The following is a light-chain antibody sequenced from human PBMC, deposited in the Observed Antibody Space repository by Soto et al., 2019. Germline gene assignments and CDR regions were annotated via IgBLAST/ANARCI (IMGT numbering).Light chain of an antibody. CDR3: QQYGSSPPSIT. V-gene: IGKV3-15*01. CDR2: GAS. CDR1: QSVSSN. Sequence: EIVMTQSPATLSVSPGERATLSYGASQSVSSNLAWYQQKPGQAPRLLIYGASTRATGIPARFSGSGSGTEFTLTISRLEPEDFAVYYCQQYGSSPPSITFGQGTRLEI. J-gene: IGKJ5*01.